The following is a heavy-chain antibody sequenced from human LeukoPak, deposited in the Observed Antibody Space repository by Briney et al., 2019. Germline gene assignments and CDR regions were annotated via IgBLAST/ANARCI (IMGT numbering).Heavy chain of an antibody. Sequence: ASEKVSCKASGYTFTSYGISWVRQAPGQGLEWMGWISAYNGNTNYAQKLQGRVTMTTDTSTSTAYMELRSLRSDDTAVDYCARDDYYDSSGLEHFDYWGQGTLVTVSS. CDR3: ARDDYYDSSGLEHFDY. D-gene: IGHD3-22*01. CDR1: GYTFTSYG. CDR2: ISAYNGNT. V-gene: IGHV1-18*01. J-gene: IGHJ4*02.